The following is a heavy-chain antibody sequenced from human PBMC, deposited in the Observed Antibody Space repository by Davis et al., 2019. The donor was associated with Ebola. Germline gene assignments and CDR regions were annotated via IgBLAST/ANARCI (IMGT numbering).Heavy chain of an antibody. J-gene: IGHJ6*02. D-gene: IGHD2-2*01. CDR2: IKSDGSTT. V-gene: IGHV3-74*01. CDR1: GFTFNNYY. Sequence: GESLKISCAASGFTFNNYYMHWVRQAPGKGLEWVARIKSDGSTTRYADSVKGRFTISRDNSKNTLLLQMDGLRGEDTAVYYCVRDTSHQLPHWLYYFYGMDVWGQGTTVTVSS. CDR3: VRDTSHQLPHWLYYFYGMDV.